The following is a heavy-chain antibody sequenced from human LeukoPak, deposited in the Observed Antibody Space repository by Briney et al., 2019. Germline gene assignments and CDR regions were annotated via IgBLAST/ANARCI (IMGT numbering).Heavy chain of an antibody. J-gene: IGHJ4*02. CDR2: ITWDGVYT. Sequence: GGSLRLSCEASGFTFHDYSMHWPRQPPGKDLQWVSLITWDGVYTFYADSVKGRFTMSRDNSRESLSLQMNGLTTDDTALYYCARERGRVIDYWGQGTLVTVSS. D-gene: IGHD1-26*01. V-gene: IGHV3-43*01. CDR1: GFTFHDYS. CDR3: ARERGRVIDY.